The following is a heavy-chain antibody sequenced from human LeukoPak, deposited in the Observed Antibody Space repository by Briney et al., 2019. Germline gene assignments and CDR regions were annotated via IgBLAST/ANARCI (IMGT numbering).Heavy chain of an antibody. CDR2: INWNGGST. J-gene: IGHJ4*02. CDR1: GFTFDDYG. Sequence: GGSLRLSCAASGFTFDDYGMSWVRQAPGKGLEWASGINWNGGSTGYADSVKGRFTISRDNAKNSLYLQMNSLRAEDTALYYCARDMGVSRWDSSGWYPYYFDYWGQGTLVTVSS. CDR3: ARDMGVSRWDSSGWYPYYFDY. V-gene: IGHV3-20*04. D-gene: IGHD6-19*01.